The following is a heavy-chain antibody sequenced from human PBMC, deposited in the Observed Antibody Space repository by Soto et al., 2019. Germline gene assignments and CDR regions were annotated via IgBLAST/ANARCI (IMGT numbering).Heavy chain of an antibody. V-gene: IGHV4-38-2*01. Sequence: SETLSLTCAVSGHSISSGFYYWGWVRQPPGKGLEWIGSIYHTESTYYNPSLKSRVTMSVDTSKNQLSLKLSSMTAADTAVYFCARYGYSYSARSFDYWGQGTRVTVYS. CDR3: ARYGYSYSARSFDY. CDR1: GHSISSGFYY. D-gene: IGHD5-18*01. CDR2: IYHTEST. J-gene: IGHJ4*02.